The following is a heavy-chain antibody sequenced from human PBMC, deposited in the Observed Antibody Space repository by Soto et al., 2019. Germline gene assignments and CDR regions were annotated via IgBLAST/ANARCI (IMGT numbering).Heavy chain of an antibody. V-gene: IGHV1-69*12. Sequence: QVQLVQSGAEVKKPGSSVKVSCKASGGTFSSYTISWVRQAPGQGLEWMGGIIPTFGTADYAQKFQGRVTSTADESTSTGYMELSSLRSEDTALYYCARPSCGAACYYYGMDVWGQGTAVTVSS. D-gene: IGHD2-21*01. CDR1: GGTFSSYT. J-gene: IGHJ6*02. CDR2: IIPTFGTA. CDR3: ARPSCGAACYYYGMDV.